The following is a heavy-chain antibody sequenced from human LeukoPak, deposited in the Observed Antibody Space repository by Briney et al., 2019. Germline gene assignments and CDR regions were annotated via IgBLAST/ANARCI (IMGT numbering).Heavy chain of an antibody. CDR2: ISGSGGST. Sequence: AISGSGGSTYYADSVKGRFTISRDNAKNSLYLQMNSLRAEDTAVYYCARDLGYCSSTSCYGPTYYYYYGMDVWGQGTTVTVSS. V-gene: IGHV3-21*01. CDR3: ARDLGYCSSTSCYGPTYYYYYGMDV. D-gene: IGHD2-2*01. J-gene: IGHJ6*02.